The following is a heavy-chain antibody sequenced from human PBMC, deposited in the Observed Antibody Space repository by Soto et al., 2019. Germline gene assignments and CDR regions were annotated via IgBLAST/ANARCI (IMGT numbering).Heavy chain of an antibody. J-gene: IGHJ5*02. CDR2: ISPSGRP. CDR1: GGSVSSGAYS. D-gene: IGHD2-8*01. Sequence: PSETLSLTCSVSGGSVSSGAYSWSWMRQAPGKGLEWIGFISPSGRPAYNPSLKSQVSISVDTSKNQISLELSSVTAADTAVYYCTRGVLAWGPGTLVTVSS. CDR3: TRGVLA. V-gene: IGHV4-30-2*01.